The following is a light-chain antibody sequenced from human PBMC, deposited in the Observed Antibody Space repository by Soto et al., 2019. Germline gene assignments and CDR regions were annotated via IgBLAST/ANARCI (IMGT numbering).Light chain of an antibody. J-gene: IGLJ1*01. CDR3: NSHAGSNAV. CDR2: EVS. Sequence: QSVLTQPPSASGSPGQSVTISCTGTSSDVGSYKYVSWYQQHPGKAPKLVIYEVSKRPSGVPDRFSGSKSGNTASLTISGLQGEDEADYYCNSHAGSNAVFGTGTKVTVL. CDR1: SSDVGSYKY. V-gene: IGLV2-8*01.